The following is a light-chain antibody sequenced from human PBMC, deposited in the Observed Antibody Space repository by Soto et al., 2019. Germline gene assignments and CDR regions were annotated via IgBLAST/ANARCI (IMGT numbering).Light chain of an antibody. V-gene: IGKV3-20*01. CDR3: QHYGSSPLT. Sequence: EIVLTKSPGTLSLSPGERATLSCRASQSVSSSYLAWYQQKPGQALRLLIYGASSRATGIPDRFSGSGSGTDFTLTISRLEPEDFAVYYCQHYGSSPLTFGGGTKVELQ. J-gene: IGKJ4*01. CDR2: GAS. CDR1: QSVSSSY.